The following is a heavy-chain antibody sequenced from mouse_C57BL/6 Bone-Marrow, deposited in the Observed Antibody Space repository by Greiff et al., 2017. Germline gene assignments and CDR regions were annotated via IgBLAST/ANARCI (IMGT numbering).Heavy chain of an antibody. CDR1: GFTFSDYG. J-gene: IGHJ3*01. D-gene: IGHD1-1*01. CDR2: ISSGSSST. V-gene: IGHV5-17*01. Sequence: EVQGVVSGGDLVKPGGSLKLSCAASGFTFSDYGMHWVRQAPEKGLEWVAYISSGSSSTYYADTVKGRFTISRANAKNALYLQMSSLRSEDTAMYYWARRGGSSTAECACWGHG. CDR3: ARRGGSSTAECAC.